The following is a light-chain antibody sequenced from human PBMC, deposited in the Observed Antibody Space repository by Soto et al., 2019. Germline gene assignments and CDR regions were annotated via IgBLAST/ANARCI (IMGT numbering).Light chain of an antibody. J-gene: IGLJ1*01. V-gene: IGLV2-14*03. CDR2: DVS. Sequence: QSALTQPASVSGSPGQSITISCTGTSSDVGGYNYVSWYQQHPGKAPELMIYDVSNRPSGVSNRFSGSKSGNTASLTISGLQAEDEADYYCSSYTSSSTQVFGTGTKVTVL. CDR1: SSDVGGYNY. CDR3: SSYTSSSTQV.